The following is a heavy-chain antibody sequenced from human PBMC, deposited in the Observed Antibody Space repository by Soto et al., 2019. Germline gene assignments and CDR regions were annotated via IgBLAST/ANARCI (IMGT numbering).Heavy chain of an antibody. V-gene: IGHV1-18*01. CDR1: GYTFTSYG. CDR3: ARSTNLLWFGELLPMYYFDY. CDR2: ISAYNGNT. D-gene: IGHD3-10*01. J-gene: IGHJ4*02. Sequence: ASVKVSCKASGYTFTSYGISWVRQAPGQGLEWMGWISAYNGNTNYAQKLQGRVTMTTDTSTSTAYMELRSLRSDDTAVYYCARSTNLLWFGELLPMYYFDYWGQGTLVTVSS.